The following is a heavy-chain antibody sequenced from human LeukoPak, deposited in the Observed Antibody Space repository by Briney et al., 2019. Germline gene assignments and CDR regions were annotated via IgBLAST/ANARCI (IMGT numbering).Heavy chain of an antibody. D-gene: IGHD3-22*01. CDR3: ARDPGYYDSSGYYPYWYSDL. CDR1: GGSISSYY. Sequence: SETLSLTCTVSGGSISSYYWSWIRQPAGKGLEWIGRIYTSGSTNYNPSLKSRVTMSVDTSKNQFSLKLSSVTAADTAVYYCARDPGYYDSSGYYPYWYSDLWGRGTLVTVSS. J-gene: IGHJ2*01. V-gene: IGHV4-4*07. CDR2: IYTSGST.